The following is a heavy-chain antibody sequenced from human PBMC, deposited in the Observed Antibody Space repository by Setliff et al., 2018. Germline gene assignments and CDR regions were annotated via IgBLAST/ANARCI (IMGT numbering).Heavy chain of an antibody. D-gene: IGHD5-12*01. CDR1: GGSFSGYY. V-gene: IGHV4-34*01. J-gene: IGHJ4*02. CDR2: INHSGST. CDR3: ARGGVQRWLQSHYFDY. Sequence: SETLSLTCAVYGGSFSGYYWSWIRQPPGKGLEWIGEINHSGSTNYNPSLKSRVTISVDTSKNQFSLKLSSVTAADTAVYYCARGGVQRWLQSHYFDYWGQGTLVTVSA.